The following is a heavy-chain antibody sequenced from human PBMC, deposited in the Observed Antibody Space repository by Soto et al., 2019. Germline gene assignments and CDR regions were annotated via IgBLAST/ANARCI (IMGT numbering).Heavy chain of an antibody. Sequence: SETLSLTCTVSAGSISSYYWSWIRQPPGRGLEWIGYIYYSGSTNYNPSLKSRVTISVDTSKNQFSLKLSSVTAADTAVYYCARRYGYSFDYWGQGTLVTVS. J-gene: IGHJ4*02. CDR2: IYYSGST. CDR3: ARRYGYSFDY. D-gene: IGHD1-1*01. V-gene: IGHV4-59*08. CDR1: AGSISSYY.